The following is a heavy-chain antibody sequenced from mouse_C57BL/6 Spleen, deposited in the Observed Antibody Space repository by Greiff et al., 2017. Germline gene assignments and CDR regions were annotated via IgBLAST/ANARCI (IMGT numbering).Heavy chain of an antibody. CDR3: ARNRAYYFDY. CDR1: GYTFTSYW. J-gene: IGHJ2*01. CDR2: IDPSDSYT. Sequence: VQLQQPGAELVMPGASVKLSCKASGYTFTSYWMHWVKQRPGQGLEWIGEIDPSDSYTNYNQKFKGKSTLTVDKSSSTSYMQLSSLTSEDSAVYYCARNRAYYFDYWGQGITLTVSS. V-gene: IGHV1-69*01. D-gene: IGHD3-1*01.